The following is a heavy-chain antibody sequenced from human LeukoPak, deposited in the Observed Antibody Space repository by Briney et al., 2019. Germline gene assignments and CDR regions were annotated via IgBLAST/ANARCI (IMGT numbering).Heavy chain of an antibody. Sequence: GGSLRLSCAASGFTFSSYGMNWVRQAPGKGLEWISYISHSGSAIYYADSLRGRFTISRDNAKNSLYLQVNSLRDEDTAVYYCARGRGLTLSYHYFDYWGQGTLVTVSS. J-gene: IGHJ4*02. D-gene: IGHD3-10*01. V-gene: IGHV3-48*02. CDR1: GFTFSSYG. CDR2: ISHSGSAI. CDR3: ARGRGLTLSYHYFDY.